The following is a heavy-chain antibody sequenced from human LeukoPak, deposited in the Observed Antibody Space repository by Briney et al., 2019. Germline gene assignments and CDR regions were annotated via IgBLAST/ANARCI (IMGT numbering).Heavy chain of an antibody. J-gene: IGHJ4*02. V-gene: IGHV4-38-2*02. CDR3: ARSYASSVLAH. D-gene: IGHD3-16*01. CDR1: GYSITSIYY. Sequence: SETLSLTCTVSGYSITSIYYWGWIRQPPGKGLEWIGSIHHSGDTAYNPSLKSRVTISVDTSKSQFSLKLSSVTAADMAVYYCARSYASSVLAHWGEGTLVTVSS. CDR2: IHHSGDT.